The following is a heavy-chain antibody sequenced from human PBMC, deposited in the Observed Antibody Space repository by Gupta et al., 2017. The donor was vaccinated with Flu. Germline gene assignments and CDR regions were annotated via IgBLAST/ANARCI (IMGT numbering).Heavy chain of an antibody. J-gene: IGHJ4*02. V-gene: IGHV3-33*06. D-gene: IGHD3-10*01. Sequence: STSGMHWVRQAPGKGLEWVALIWYDGTNEHYADSVKGRFIISRDNSKNTLYLQMNSLGVEDTAVYYCAKDGNYGTGNRGDHWGQGILVTVSS. CDR1: STSG. CDR3: AKDGNYGTGNRGDH. CDR2: IWYDGTNE.